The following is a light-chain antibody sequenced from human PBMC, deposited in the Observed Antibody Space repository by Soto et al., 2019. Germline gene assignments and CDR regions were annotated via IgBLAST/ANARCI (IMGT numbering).Light chain of an antibody. CDR3: QRYGSSSLS. V-gene: IGKV3-20*01. Sequence: EIVLTQSPGTLSLSPGERATLFCRASQSLSSTYLAWYQQRPGQAPRLLIFGESNRATGIPDRFRGSGSGTDFTLTIIRLEHGDFAVYYCQRYGSSSLSFGGGTRVEI. CDR2: GES. CDR1: QSLSSTY. J-gene: IGKJ4*01.